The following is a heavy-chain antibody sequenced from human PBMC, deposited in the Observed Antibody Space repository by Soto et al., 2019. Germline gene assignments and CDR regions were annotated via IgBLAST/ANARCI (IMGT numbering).Heavy chain of an antibody. CDR3: ARRGAITSRPNWFDP. V-gene: IGHV3-21*01. D-gene: IGHD1-20*01. CDR2: ISSSSSYI. Sequence: GGSLRLSCAASGFTFSSYSMNWVRQAPGKGLEWVSSISSSSSYIYYADSVKGRFTISRDNPKNSLYLQMNSLRAEDTAVYYCARRGAITSRPNWFDPWGQGTLVTVSS. CDR1: GFTFSSYS. J-gene: IGHJ5*02.